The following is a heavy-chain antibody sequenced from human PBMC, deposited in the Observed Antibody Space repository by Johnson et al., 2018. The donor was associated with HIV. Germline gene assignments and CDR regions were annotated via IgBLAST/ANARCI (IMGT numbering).Heavy chain of an antibody. D-gene: IGHD1-26*01. CDR3: ARDLLGIYSGSYSSYAFDI. Sequence: VQLVESGGGLVQPGGSLRLSCAASGFTFYTFWMNWVRQAPGKGLEWVSGISGSGSTIYYADSVKGRFTISRDNAKNSLYLQMNRLRAEDTAVYYCARDLLGIYSGSYSSYAFDIWGQGTMVTVSS. CDR1: GFTFYTFW. V-gene: IGHV3-48*04. CDR2: ISGSGSTI. J-gene: IGHJ3*02.